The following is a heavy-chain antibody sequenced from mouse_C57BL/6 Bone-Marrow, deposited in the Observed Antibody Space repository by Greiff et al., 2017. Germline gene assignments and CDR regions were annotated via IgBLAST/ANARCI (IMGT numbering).Heavy chain of an antibody. CDR1: GYTFTSYG. CDR2: IYPRSGNT. CDR3: ARGLALTGPYWYFDV. J-gene: IGHJ1*03. D-gene: IGHD4-1*01. Sequence: LVESGAELARPGASVKLSCKASGYTFTSYGISWVKQRTGQGLEWIGEIYPRSGNTYYNEKFKGKATLTADKSSSTAYMELRSLTSEDSAVYFCARGLALTGPYWYFDVWGTGTTVTVSS. V-gene: IGHV1-81*01.